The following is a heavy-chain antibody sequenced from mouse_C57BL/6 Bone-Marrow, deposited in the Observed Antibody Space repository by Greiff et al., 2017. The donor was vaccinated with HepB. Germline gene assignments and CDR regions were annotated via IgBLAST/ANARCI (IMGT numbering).Heavy chain of an antibody. CDR2: ISNLAYSI. CDR3: ARHGTTRAMDY. D-gene: IGHD1-1*01. J-gene: IGHJ4*01. V-gene: IGHV5-15*01. Sequence: EVQRVESGGGLVQPGGSLKLSCAASGFTFSDYGMAWVRQAPRKGPEWVAFISNLAYSIYYADTVTGRFTISRENAKNTLYLEMSSLRSEDTAMYYCARHGTTRAMDYWGQGTSVTVSS. CDR1: GFTFSDYG.